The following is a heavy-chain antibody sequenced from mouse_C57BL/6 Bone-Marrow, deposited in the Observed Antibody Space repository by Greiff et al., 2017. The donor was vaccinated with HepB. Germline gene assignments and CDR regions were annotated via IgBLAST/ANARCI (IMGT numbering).Heavy chain of an antibody. CDR1: GYTFTSYW. D-gene: IGHD3-2*02. Sequence: QVQLQQPGTELVKPGASVKLSCKASGYTFTSYWMHWVKQRPGQGLEWIGNINPSNGGTNYNEKFKSKATLTVDKSSSKAYMQLSSLTSEDSAVYYCARPQTAQATSYAMDYWGQGTSVTVSS. V-gene: IGHV1-53*01. CDR2: INPSNGGT. CDR3: ARPQTAQATSYAMDY. J-gene: IGHJ4*01.